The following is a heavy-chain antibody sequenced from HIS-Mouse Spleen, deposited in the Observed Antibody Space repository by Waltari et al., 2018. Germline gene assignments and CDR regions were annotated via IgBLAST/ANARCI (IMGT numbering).Heavy chain of an antibody. CDR2: MNPNSGNT. J-gene: IGHJ2*01. CDR3: ARGLVGIWYFDL. D-gene: IGHD1-26*01. CDR1: GYTCTSYD. V-gene: IGHV1-8*01. Sequence: QVQLVQSGAEVKKPGASVKVSCKASGYTCTSYDINWVRQATGQGLEGMGWMNPNSGNTGYEQKFQGRVTMTRNTSISTAYMELSSLRSEDTAVYYCARGLVGIWYFDLWGRGTLVTVSS.